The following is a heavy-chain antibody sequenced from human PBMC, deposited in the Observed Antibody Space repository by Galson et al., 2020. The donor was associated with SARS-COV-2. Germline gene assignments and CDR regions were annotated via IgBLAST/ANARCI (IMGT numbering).Heavy chain of an antibody. J-gene: IGHJ6*03. V-gene: IGHV4-61*09. CDR2: LFTRGST. CDR1: GGSISSGTYY. Sequence: SETLSLTCTVSGGSISSGTYYWSWVRQPAGKGLEWLGHLFTRGSTDYNPSLKGRVTISVDTSKNPFSLKVSSVTAADTAIYFCARSAIAARRSYYDYMDVWGKGTTVTVSS. D-gene: IGHD6-6*01. CDR3: ARSAIAARRSYYDYMDV.